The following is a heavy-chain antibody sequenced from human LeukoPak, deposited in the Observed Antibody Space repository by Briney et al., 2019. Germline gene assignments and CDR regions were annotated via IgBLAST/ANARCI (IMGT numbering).Heavy chain of an antibody. CDR2: ISAGGETT. CDR3: AKSLLTTATGTGRAFDI. CDR1: RFRFSTFP. D-gene: IGHD1-1*01. J-gene: IGHJ3*02. Sequence: PGGSLRLPCAASRFRFSTFPMGWVRQAPGKGLEWVSGISAGGETTFYADSVRGRLTISRDNSKNTLYLQMNSLRADDTAVYYCAKSLLTTATGTGRAFDIWGQGTMVTVSS. V-gene: IGHV3-23*01.